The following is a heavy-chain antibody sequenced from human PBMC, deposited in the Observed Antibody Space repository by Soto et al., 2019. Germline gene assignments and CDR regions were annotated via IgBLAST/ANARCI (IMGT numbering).Heavy chain of an antibody. V-gene: IGHV4-31*03. Sequence: QVQLQESGPGLVKPSQTLSLTCTVSGDSISGGGYYWNWIRQHPEKGLEWIGYMQSSGRILYNPSLKSRLTMSMDTSENRFSMNLTSVTAADTAVYYCARDRLSGIVRVGMDVWGQGSRVTVSS. J-gene: IGHJ6*02. CDR3: ARDRLSGIVRVGMDV. CDR1: GDSISGGGYY. D-gene: IGHD2-21*01. CDR2: MQSSGRI.